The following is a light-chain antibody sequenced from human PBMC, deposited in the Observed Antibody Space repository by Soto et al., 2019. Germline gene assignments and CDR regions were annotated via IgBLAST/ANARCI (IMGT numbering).Light chain of an antibody. J-gene: IGKJ5*01. Sequence: EIVLTQSPGTLSLSPGERATLSCRASQTVSSSYLTWYQQKPGQAPRLLIYGASSRATGIPDRFSGSGSGTDFTLTISRLETEDFAFYYCQQYGSSLTTFGQGTRLEIK. CDR2: GAS. V-gene: IGKV3-20*01. CDR3: QQYGSSLTT. CDR1: QTVSSSY.